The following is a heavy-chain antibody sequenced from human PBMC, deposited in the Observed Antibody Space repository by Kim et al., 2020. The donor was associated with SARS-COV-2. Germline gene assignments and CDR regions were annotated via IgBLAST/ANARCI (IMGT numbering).Heavy chain of an antibody. CDR1: GGSFSGYY. CDR2: INHSGST. Sequence: SETLSLTCAVYGGSFSGYYWSWIRQPPGKGLEWIGEINHSGSTNYNPSLKSRVTISVDTSKNQFSLKLRSVTAADTAVYYCARDWRAATITSFDYWGQGTLVTVSS. J-gene: IGHJ4*02. CDR3: ARDWRAATITSFDY. V-gene: IGHV4-34*01. D-gene: IGHD5-12*01.